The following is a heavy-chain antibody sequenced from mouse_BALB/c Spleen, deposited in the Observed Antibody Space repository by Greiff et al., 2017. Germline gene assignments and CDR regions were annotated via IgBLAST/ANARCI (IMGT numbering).Heavy chain of an antibody. CDR1: GYAFTNYL. Sequence: QVQLQQSGAELVRPGTSVKVSCKASGYAFTNYLIEWVKQRPGQGLEWIGVINPGSGGTNYNEKFKGKATLTADKSSSTAYMQLSSLTSDDSAVYFGARSGVITTVPYDFDDWGQGTTVTVSS. D-gene: IGHD1-1*01. V-gene: IGHV1-54*01. CDR3: ARSGVITTVPYDFDD. J-gene: IGHJ2*01. CDR2: INPGSGGT.